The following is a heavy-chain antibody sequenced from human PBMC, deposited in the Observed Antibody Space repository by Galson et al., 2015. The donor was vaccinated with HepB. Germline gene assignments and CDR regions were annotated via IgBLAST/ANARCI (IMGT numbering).Heavy chain of an antibody. CDR3: AREGTDTAMVSWFDP. D-gene: IGHD5-18*01. CDR1: GFTFSSYG. V-gene: IGHV3-33*01. J-gene: IGHJ5*02. Sequence: SLRLSCAASGFTFSSYGMHWVRQAPGKGLEWVAVIWYDGSNKYYADSVKGRFTISRDNSKNTLYLQMNSLRAEDTAVYYCAREGTDTAMVSWFDPWGQGTLVTVSS. CDR2: IWYDGSNK.